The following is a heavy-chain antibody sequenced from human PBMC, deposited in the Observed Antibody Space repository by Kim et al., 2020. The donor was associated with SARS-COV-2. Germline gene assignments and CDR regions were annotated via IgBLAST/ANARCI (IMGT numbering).Heavy chain of an antibody. CDR3: AHRRPARAAATTNWFDP. Sequence: SGPTLVKPTQTLTLTCTFSGFSLSTSGVGVGWIRQPPGKALEWLALIYWDDDKRYSPSLKSRLTITKDTSKNQVVLTMTNMDPVDTATYYCAHRRPARAAATTNWFDPWGQGTLVTVSS. CDR1: GFSLSTSGVG. V-gene: IGHV2-5*02. J-gene: IGHJ5*02. CDR2: IYWDDDK. D-gene: IGHD6-13*01.